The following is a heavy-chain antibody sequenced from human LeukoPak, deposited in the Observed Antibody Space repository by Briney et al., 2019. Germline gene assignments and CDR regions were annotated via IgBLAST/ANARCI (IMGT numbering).Heavy chain of an antibody. D-gene: IGHD1-26*01. V-gene: IGHV1-2*02. CDR2: INPNSGGT. Sequence: ASVTVSCTPSGYTFTGYYMHWVRQAPGPGLEWLGWINPNSGGTKFAQRFQGRVTMTRDTSISTAYMELSKLSSDDTAVYYCARPNSVGASVYFDYWGQGTLVTVSS. J-gene: IGHJ4*02. CDR3: ARPNSVGASVYFDY. CDR1: GYTFTGYY.